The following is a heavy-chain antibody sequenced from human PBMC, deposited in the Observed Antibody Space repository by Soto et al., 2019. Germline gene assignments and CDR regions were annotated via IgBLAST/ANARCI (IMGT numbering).Heavy chain of an antibody. CDR3: AKDMGYCSGGSCYGTSYFDY. V-gene: IGHV3-43*01. Sequence: EVQLVESGGVVVQPGGSLRLSCAASGFTFDDYTMHWVRQAPGKGLEWVSLISWDGGSTYYADSVKGRITISRDNSKNSLYLQMNSLRTEDTALYYCAKDMGYCSGGSCYGTSYFDYWGQGTLVTVSS. CDR1: GFTFDDYT. D-gene: IGHD2-15*01. J-gene: IGHJ4*02. CDR2: ISWDGGST.